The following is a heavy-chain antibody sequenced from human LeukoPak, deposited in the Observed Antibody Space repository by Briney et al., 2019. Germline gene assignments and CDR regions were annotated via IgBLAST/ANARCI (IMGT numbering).Heavy chain of an antibody. CDR2: IFHSGST. D-gene: IGHD3-16*01. V-gene: IGHV4-38-2*02. CDR1: GYSISSGYY. CDR3: ARVKDPGGYYYYYYMDV. J-gene: IGHJ6*03. Sequence: SETLSLTCTVSGYSISSGYYWGWIRQPPGKGLEWIGSIFHSGSTYYNPSLKSRVTISVDTSKNQFSLKLSSVTAADTAVYYCARVKDPGGYYYYYYMDVWGKGTTVTVSS.